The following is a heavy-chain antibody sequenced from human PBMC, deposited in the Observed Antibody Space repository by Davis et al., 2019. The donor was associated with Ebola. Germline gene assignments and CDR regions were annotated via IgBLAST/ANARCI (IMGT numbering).Heavy chain of an antibody. CDR3: ARMSAAAEPDY. J-gene: IGHJ4*02. D-gene: IGHD6-13*01. Sequence: AASVKVSCKASGGTFSSYAISWVRQAPGQGLEWMGGIIPIFGTANYAQKFQGRVTITADKSTSTAYMELSSLRSEDTAVYYCARMSAAAEPDYWGQGTLVTVSS. V-gene: IGHV1-69*06. CDR1: GGTFSSYA. CDR2: IIPIFGTA.